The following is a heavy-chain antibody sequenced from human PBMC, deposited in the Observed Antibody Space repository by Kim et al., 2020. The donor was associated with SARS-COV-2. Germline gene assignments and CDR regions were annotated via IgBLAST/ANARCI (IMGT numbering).Heavy chain of an antibody. J-gene: IGHJ6*03. V-gene: IGHV4-4*02. D-gene: IGHD4-4*01. Sequence: LKSRVTISGDKSKNQFSLKLSSGTAADTAVYYCARVVWAVTTNYYYYMDVWGKGTTVTVSS. CDR3: ARVVWAVTTNYYYYMDV.